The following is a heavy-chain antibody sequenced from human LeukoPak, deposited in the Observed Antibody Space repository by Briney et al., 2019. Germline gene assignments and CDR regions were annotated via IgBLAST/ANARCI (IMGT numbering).Heavy chain of an antibody. CDR2: ISGSGGST. J-gene: IGHJ5*02. CDR1: GLTFSSYA. Sequence: PGGSLRLSCAASGLTFSSYAMSWVRQAPGKGLEWVSAISGSGGSTYYADSVKGRFTISRDNAKNSLYLQMNSLRAEDTAVYYCARGCSSTSCYTRNWFDPWGQGTLVTVSS. V-gene: IGHV3-23*01. D-gene: IGHD2-2*02. CDR3: ARGCSSTSCYTRNWFDP.